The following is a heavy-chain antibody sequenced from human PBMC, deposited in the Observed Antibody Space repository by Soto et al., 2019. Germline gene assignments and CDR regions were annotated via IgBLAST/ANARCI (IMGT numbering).Heavy chain of an antibody. J-gene: IGHJ6*03. CDR3: AREIVSSTLTQKENYSYYMDV. CDR1: GYTFTNYH. CDR2: SNPRVGST. V-gene: IGHV1-46*01. D-gene: IGHD3-22*01. Sequence: GSAVKVSCKASGYTFTNYHSHWVRQAPGQGLEGMGLSNPRVGSTSYAQKFQSRVSMTRDTSTSTVYMALSSLRSEDPAVYYCAREIVSSTLTQKENYSYYMDVCRKGTTVTVSS.